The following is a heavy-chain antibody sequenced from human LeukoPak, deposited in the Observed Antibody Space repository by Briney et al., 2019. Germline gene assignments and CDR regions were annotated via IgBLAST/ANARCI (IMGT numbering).Heavy chain of an antibody. CDR1: GFTFSNAW. CDR2: IKSKTDGGTT. CDR3: ARRDAFDI. V-gene: IGHV3-15*01. J-gene: IGHJ3*02. Sequence: GGSLRLSCAASGFTFSNAWMSWVRQAPGKGLEWVGRIKSKTDGGTTDYAAPVKGRFTISRDNAKNSLYLQMNSLRAEDTAVYYCARRDAFDIWGQGTMVTVSS.